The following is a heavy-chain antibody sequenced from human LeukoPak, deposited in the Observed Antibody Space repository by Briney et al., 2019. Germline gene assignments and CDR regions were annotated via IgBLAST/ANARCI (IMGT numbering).Heavy chain of an antibody. V-gene: IGHV3-23*01. Sequence: GGSLRLSCAASGFTFITYAMSWVRQAPGKGLEWVSSISGSGAYTYYADSVKGRFTISRDNSQNTLYLQMNSLRVEDTAIYYCARNCSVGSCYAYWGQGALATVSS. D-gene: IGHD2-15*01. CDR2: ISGSGAYT. J-gene: IGHJ4*02. CDR3: ARNCSVGSCYAY. CDR1: GFTFITYA.